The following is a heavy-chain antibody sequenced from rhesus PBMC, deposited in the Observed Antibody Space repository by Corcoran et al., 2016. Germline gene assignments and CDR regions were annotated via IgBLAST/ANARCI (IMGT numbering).Heavy chain of an antibody. CDR1: GDSISSINW. CDR2: IYGSVGTT. Sequence: QVQLQESGPVVVKPSETLSLTRAIPGDSISSINWWTWIRKSTGKGIECLESIYGSVGTTDNNPDLKSRVTVSIDTSKNQFSLKLASVTAADTAVYYCARRVIRMGNPFDFWGQGIRVTVSS. V-gene: IGHV4-93*02. CDR3: ARRVIRMGNPFDF. J-gene: IGHJ3*01. D-gene: IGHD7-45*01.